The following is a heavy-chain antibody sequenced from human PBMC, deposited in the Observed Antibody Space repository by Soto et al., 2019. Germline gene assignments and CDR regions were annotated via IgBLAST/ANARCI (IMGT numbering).Heavy chain of an antibody. V-gene: IGHV3-21*01. J-gene: IGHJ4*02. CDR2: ISSSSSYI. D-gene: IGHD2-15*01. CDR3: ARVPRKLPHPLY. Sequence: GGSLRLSCAASGFTFSSYSMNWVRQAPGKGLEWVSSISSSSSYIYYADSVKGRFTISRDNAKNSLYLQMNSLRAEDTAVYYCARVPRKLPHPLYWGKGTLVTVS. CDR1: GFTFSSYS.